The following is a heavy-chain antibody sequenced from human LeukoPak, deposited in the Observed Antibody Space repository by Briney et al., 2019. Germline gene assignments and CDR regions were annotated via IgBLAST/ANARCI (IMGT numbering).Heavy chain of an antibody. Sequence: GGSLRLSCGASGFTVSSNDMSWVRQAPGKGLECISVIYSGGSTDYADSVKGRLTISRDNSKNTLYLQMNSLRAEDTAVYYCARVVDHDYGDYYLDYWGQGTLVTVSS. CDR3: ARVVDHDYGDYYLDY. J-gene: IGHJ4*02. CDR2: IYSGGST. D-gene: IGHD4-17*01. V-gene: IGHV3-53*01. CDR1: GFTVSSND.